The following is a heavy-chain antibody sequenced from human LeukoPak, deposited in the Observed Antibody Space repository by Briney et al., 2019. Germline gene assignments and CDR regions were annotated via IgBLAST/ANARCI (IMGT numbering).Heavy chain of an antibody. Sequence: SETLSLTCTVSSGSISTSNYYWGWVRQPPGKGLEWIGEINHSGSTNYNPSLKSRVTISVDTSKNQFSLKLSSVTAADTAVYYCARRPAYSYYYDSSGYYTVFDYWGQGTLVTVSS. CDR2: INHSGST. V-gene: IGHV4-39*07. CDR1: SGSISTSNYY. CDR3: ARRPAYSYYYDSSGYYTVFDY. D-gene: IGHD3-22*01. J-gene: IGHJ4*02.